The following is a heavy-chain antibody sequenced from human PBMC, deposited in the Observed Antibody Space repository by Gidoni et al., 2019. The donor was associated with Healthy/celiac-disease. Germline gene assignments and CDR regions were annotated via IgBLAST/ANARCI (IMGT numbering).Heavy chain of an antibody. CDR2: TNHRGST. D-gene: IGHD6-19*01. Sequence: QVQLQPWGAGLLKPSEPLSLTSAVSGGSFSGYYWSWIRQPPGKGLEWIGETNHRGSTNDNPSLKSRVTRAVDTSKNQFFLKLSFVTAADTAVYYCARKSSGWYCDAFDIWGQGTMGTVSS. J-gene: IGHJ3*02. V-gene: IGHV4-34*01. CDR3: ARKSSGWYCDAFDI. CDR1: GGSFSGYY.